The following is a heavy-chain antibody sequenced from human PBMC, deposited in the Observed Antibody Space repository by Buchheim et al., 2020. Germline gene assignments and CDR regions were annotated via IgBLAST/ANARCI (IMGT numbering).Heavy chain of an antibody. D-gene: IGHD3-10*01. J-gene: IGHJ4*02. CDR3: ARDLSGPLDY. V-gene: IGHV4-39*07. Sequence: QLQLQESGPGLVKSSETLSLTCTVSGDSVISSSFYWAWIRQPPGKGLEWIGHVYHTGTSYYNSALGSRVTISVDTSTNQSTLKLRSVTAADTAVYYCARDLSGPLDYWGQG. CDR1: GDSVISSSFY. CDR2: VYHTGTS.